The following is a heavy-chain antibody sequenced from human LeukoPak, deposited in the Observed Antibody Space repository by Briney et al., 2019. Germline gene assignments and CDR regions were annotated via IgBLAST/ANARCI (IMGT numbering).Heavy chain of an antibody. J-gene: IGHJ4*02. Sequence: ASVKVSCKASGYTFTSYAMHWVRQAPGQRLEWMGWINAGNGNTKYLQKFQGRVTITRDTSASTAYMELSSLRSEDTAVYYCARHDYGDLIDYWGQGTLVTVSS. V-gene: IGHV1-3*01. CDR1: GYTFTSYA. CDR2: INAGNGNT. D-gene: IGHD4-17*01. CDR3: ARHDYGDLIDY.